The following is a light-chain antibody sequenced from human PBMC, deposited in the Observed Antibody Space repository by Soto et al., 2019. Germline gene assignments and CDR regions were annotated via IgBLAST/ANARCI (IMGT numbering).Light chain of an antibody. J-gene: IGLJ2*01. CDR1: NSNIGSNP. V-gene: IGLV1-44*01. Sequence: QAVVTQLPSASGTPGQRVTISCSGSNSNIGSNPVNWYQQLPVMALKLRISANNQLPSGFPDRFSGSKSVTSATLDISGLQSEYEADYYCATWDGSLNAVVFGGGTKLTGL. CDR2: ANN. CDR3: ATWDGSLNAVV.